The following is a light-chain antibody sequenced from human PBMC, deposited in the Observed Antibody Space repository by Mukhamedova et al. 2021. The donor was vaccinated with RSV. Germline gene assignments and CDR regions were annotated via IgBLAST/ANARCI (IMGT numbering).Light chain of an antibody. Sequence: GDRVTITCRASQRISSWLAWYQQKPGKAPKLLIYKASSLESGVPSRFSGSGSGTEFTLTISSLQPDDFATYYCQQYNSYWTFGQGT. CDR3: QQYNSYWT. CDR1: QRISSW. J-gene: IGKJ1*01. CDR2: KAS. V-gene: IGKV1-5*03.